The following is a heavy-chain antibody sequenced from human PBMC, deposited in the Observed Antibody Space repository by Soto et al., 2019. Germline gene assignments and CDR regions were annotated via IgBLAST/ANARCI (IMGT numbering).Heavy chain of an antibody. Sequence: SVKVSCKASGGTFSSYTISWVRQAPGQGLEWMGRIIPILGIANYAQKFQGRVTITADKSTSTAYMELSSLRSEDTAVYYCARAPEMVRGVIVQAFDIWGQGTMVTVSS. V-gene: IGHV1-69*02. CDR2: IIPILGIA. CDR1: GGTFSSYT. CDR3: ARAPEMVRGVIVQAFDI. D-gene: IGHD3-10*01. J-gene: IGHJ3*02.